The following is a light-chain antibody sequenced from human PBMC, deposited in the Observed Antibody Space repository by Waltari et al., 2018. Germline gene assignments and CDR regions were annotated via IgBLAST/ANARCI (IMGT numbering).Light chain of an antibody. CDR1: SSDVGGYEY. J-gene: IGLJ3*02. CDR2: DVT. CDR3: FSYRRSSTWV. Sequence: QSALTQPASVSGSPGQSITISCTGTSSDVGGYEYVSWYQQHPGKAPKLLIYDVTKRPSGVSNRFSGSKSANTASLTISGLQAEDEADYYCFSYRRSSTWVFGEGTKLTVL. V-gene: IGLV2-14*03.